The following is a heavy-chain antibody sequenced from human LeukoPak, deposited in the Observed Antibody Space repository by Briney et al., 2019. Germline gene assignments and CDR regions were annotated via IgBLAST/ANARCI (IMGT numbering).Heavy chain of an antibody. D-gene: IGHD6-13*01. V-gene: IGHV1-18*01. CDR3: ARDTIGRSWYNWFDP. CDR2: ISGYNGNT. Sequence: ASVKVSCKASGYIFISYGISWVRQAPGQGLEWMGWISGYNGNTNYAQKLQGRVTMTTDTSTSTAYMELRSLRSDDTAVYYCARDTIGRSWYNWFDPWGQGTLVTVSS. J-gene: IGHJ5*02. CDR1: GYIFISYG.